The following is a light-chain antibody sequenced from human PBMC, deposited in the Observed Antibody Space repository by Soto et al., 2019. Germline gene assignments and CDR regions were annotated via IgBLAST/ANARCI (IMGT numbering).Light chain of an antibody. V-gene: IGKV1-39*01. CDR3: QHSFNTPLT. CDR2: DAS. CDR1: QSISTY. Sequence: DIQMTQSPSSLSASVGDRVTITCRASQSISTYLNWYQQKPGKAPKLLISDASSLESGVTSRFSGSGSGTDFSLTISSLHPEDFATYYCQHSFNTPLTFGGGTKVEIK. J-gene: IGKJ4*01.